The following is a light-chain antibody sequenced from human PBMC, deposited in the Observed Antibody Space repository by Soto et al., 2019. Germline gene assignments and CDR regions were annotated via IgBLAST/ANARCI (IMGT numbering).Light chain of an antibody. CDR2: GVS. CDR1: KNDIGSSDY. Sequence: QSVLTQPASVSASPGQSITISCTGGKNDIGSSDYVSWYQQHPGKAPKLIIYGVSNRPSGTSDRSSGSKSGNTASLTISGLQADDEADYYCSSSTSSNTLVFGGGTKVPS. J-gene: IGLJ3*02. CDR3: SSSTSSNTLV. V-gene: IGLV2-14*01.